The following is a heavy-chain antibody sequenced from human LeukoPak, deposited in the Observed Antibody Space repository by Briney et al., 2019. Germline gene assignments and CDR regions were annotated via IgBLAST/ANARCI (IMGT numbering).Heavy chain of an antibody. CDR2: IVVGSGNT. J-gene: IGHJ6*02. CDR1: GFTFTSSA. Sequence: ASVKVSCKASGFTFTSSAVQWVRQARGQRLEWIGWIVVGSGNTNYAQKFQERVTITRDMSTSTAYMELSSLRSEDTAVYYCAADRSGYSYGLDYHYYYGMDVWGQGTTVTVSS. D-gene: IGHD5-18*01. CDR3: AADRSGYSYGLDYHYYYGMDV. V-gene: IGHV1-58*01.